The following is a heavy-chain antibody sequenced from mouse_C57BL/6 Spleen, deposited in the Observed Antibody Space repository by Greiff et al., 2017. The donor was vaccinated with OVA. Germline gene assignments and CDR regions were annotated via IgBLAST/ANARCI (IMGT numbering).Heavy chain of an antibody. J-gene: IGHJ4*01. Sequence: VHLVESGPGLVAPSQSLSITCTVSGFSLTSYGVHWVRQPPGKGLEWLVVIWSDGSTTYNSALKSRLSISKDNSKSQVFLKMNSLQTDDTAMYYCARHGEGNPYAMDYWGQGTSVTVSS. CDR3: ARHGEGNPYAMDY. V-gene: IGHV2-6-1*01. CDR1: GFSLTSYG. D-gene: IGHD2-1*01. CDR2: IWSDGST.